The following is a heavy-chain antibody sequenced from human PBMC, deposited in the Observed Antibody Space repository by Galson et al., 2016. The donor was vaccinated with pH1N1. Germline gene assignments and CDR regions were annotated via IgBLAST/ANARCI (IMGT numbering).Heavy chain of an antibody. Sequence: QSGAEVKKPGESLKISCKGSGYSFTRYWISWVRQMPGKGLEWMGIIFPGDSDTRYSPSFQGQVTISADKSISTAYLQWSSLKASDTAMYYCARHSGDGYRYGSERYFDYWGQGTLVTVSS. D-gene: IGHD5-18*01. J-gene: IGHJ4*02. CDR1: GYSFTRYW. V-gene: IGHV5-51*01. CDR3: ARHSGDGYRYGSERYFDY. CDR2: IFPGDSDT.